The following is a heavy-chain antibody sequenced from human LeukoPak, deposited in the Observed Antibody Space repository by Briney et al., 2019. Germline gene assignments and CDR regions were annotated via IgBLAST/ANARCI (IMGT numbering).Heavy chain of an antibody. Sequence: KASETLSLTCTVSGGSISSYYWSWIRQPPGKGLEWIGEINHSGSTNYNPSLKSRVTISVDTSKNQFSLKLSSVTAADTAVYYCARVVWSGYEHWGQGTLVTVSS. CDR2: INHSGST. V-gene: IGHV4-34*01. CDR1: GGSISSYY. J-gene: IGHJ4*02. CDR3: ARVVWSGYEH. D-gene: IGHD3-3*01.